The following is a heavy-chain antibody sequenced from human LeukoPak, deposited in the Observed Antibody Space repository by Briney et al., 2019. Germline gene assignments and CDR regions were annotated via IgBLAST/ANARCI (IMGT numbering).Heavy chain of an antibody. V-gene: IGHV4-4*07. Sequence: SETLSLTCTVSGGSISSYYWSWVRQPAGKGLEWIGRIYTSGSTNYNPSLKSRVTMSVDTSKNQFSLKLSSVTAADTAVYYCARARDDYGDYVWFDPWGQGTLVTVSS. CDR2: IYTSGST. D-gene: IGHD4-17*01. CDR3: ARARDDYGDYVWFDP. CDR1: GGSISSYY. J-gene: IGHJ5*02.